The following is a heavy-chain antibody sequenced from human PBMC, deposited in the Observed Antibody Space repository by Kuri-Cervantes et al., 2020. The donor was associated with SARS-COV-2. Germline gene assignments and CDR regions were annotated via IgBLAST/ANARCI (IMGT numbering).Heavy chain of an antibody. CDR2: IHVSGST. CDR1: GGSINNYY. V-gene: IGHV4-4*08. J-gene: IGHJ4*02. CDR3: ARAVSAIVHPPGTFDF. Sequence: SETLSLTCTVSGGSINNYYWSWIRQPPGKGLEWIGDIHVSGSTNHNAFVKSRVAISLATSKNLFSLKLTSVTAADTAIYYWARAVSAIVHPPGTFDFWGQGTLVTVSS. D-gene: IGHD2-21*01.